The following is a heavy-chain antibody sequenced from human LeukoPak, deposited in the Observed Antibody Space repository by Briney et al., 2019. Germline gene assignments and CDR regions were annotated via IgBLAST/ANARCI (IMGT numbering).Heavy chain of an antibody. V-gene: IGHV1-2*02. CDR2: MNPNSGAT. D-gene: IGHD1/OR15-1a*01. J-gene: IGHJ4*02. Sequence: ASVKVSCKASGYTFSGYYIHWVRQAPGQGLGRMGWMNPNSGATNNAQRFQGRVTLSRDTSISTAYMELRKLRSDDTAVYYCARSGITTIPNFDYWGQGTLVTVSS. CDR1: GYTFSGYY. CDR3: ARSGITTIPNFDY.